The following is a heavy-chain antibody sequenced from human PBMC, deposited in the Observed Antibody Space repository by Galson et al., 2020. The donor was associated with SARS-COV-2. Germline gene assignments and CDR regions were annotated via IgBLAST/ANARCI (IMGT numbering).Heavy chain of an antibody. J-gene: IGHJ6*02. CDR2: ISAYNGNT. Sequence: ASVKVSCKAPGYTFTSYGISWVRQAPGQGLEWMGWISAYNGNTNYAQKRQGRDTMTTDTSTSTANMGLRSLRSDDTAVYYCASDITEQWLTHYYYYGMDVWGQGTTVTVSS. V-gene: IGHV1-18*01. CDR3: ASDITEQWLTHYYYYGMDV. D-gene: IGHD6-19*01. CDR1: GYTFTSYG.